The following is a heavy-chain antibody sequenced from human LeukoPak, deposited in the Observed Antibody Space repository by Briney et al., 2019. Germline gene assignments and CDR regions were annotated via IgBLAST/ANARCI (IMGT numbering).Heavy chain of an antibody. CDR2: ISAYNGNT. V-gene: IGHV1-18*01. Sequence: GASVKVPCKASGYTFTSYGISWVRQAPGQGLEWMGWISAYNGNTNYAQKFQGRVTMTRDTSTSTVYMELSSPRSEDTAVYYCARNYDSSGYYPDYWGQGTLVTVSS. D-gene: IGHD3-22*01. CDR1: GYTFTSYG. J-gene: IGHJ4*02. CDR3: ARNYDSSGYYPDY.